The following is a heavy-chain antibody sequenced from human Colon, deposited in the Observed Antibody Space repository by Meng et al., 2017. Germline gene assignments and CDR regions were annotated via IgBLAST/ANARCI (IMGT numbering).Heavy chain of an antibody. V-gene: IGHV3-21*01. CDR2: ISSSTTYI. CDR3: ARGVRPSHSGGDYFYYYGMDV. CDR1: GFTFSIYN. D-gene: IGHD2-15*01. J-gene: IGHJ6*02. Sequence: GGSLRLSCAASGFTFSIYNMNWVRQAPGKGLEWVSSISSSTTYIYYADSVKGRFTISRDNAKNSLYLQMNSLRAEDTAVYYCARGVRPSHSGGDYFYYYGMDVWGQGTTVTVSS.